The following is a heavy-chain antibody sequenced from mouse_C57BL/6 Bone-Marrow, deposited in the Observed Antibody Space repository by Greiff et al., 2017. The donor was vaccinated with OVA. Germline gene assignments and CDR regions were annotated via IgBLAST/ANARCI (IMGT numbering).Heavy chain of an antibody. CDR3: ARYDYDPFDY. V-gene: IGHV1-82*01. Sequence: QVQLQQSGPELVKPGASVKISCKASGYAFSSSWMSWVKQRPGKGLEWIGRIYPGDGDTNYNGKFKGKATLTADKSSSTAYMQLSSLTSEDSAVYFCARYDYDPFDYWGQGTTLTVSS. D-gene: IGHD2-4*01. CDR2: IYPGDGDT. J-gene: IGHJ2*01. CDR1: GYAFSSSW.